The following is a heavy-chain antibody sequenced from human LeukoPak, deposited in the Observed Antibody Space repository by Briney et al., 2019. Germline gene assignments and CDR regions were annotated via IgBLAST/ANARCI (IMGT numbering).Heavy chain of an antibody. J-gene: IGHJ6*02. CDR3: AKDTTSAKASTMDRGVSSMDV. D-gene: IGHD3-10*01. CDR2: TSYDGSNK. V-gene: IGHV3-30*18. Sequence: GGSLRLSCAASGFTFSSHGMHWVRQAPGKGLDWVAITSYDGSNKYYADSVKGRFTISRDNSKNTLYLQMNSLRAEDTAVYYCAKDTTSAKASTMDRGVSSMDVWGQGTTVTVSS. CDR1: GFTFSSHG.